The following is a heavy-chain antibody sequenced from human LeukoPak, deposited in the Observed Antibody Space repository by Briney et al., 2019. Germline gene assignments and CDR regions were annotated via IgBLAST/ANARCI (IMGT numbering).Heavy chain of an antibody. CDR2: ISGSGGST. D-gene: IGHD2-2*01. CDR1: GFTFSSYA. CDR3: ARAGAMYYFDF. J-gene: IGHJ4*02. Sequence: GGSLRLSCAASGFTFSSYAMSWVRQAPGKGLEWVSVISGSGGSTYYADSVKGRFTISRDNSKNILYLQMNSLRAEDTALYYCARAGAMYYFDFWGQGTLVTVSS. V-gene: IGHV3-23*01.